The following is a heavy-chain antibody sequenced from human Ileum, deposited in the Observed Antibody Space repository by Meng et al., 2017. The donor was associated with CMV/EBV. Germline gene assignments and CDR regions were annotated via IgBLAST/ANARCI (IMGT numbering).Heavy chain of an antibody. D-gene: IGHD3-10*01. V-gene: IGHV3-74*01. Sequence: GESLKISCAASGFTFSSYWMHWVRQAPGKGLVWVSRIYSDGSSTNYADSVKGRFTISRDNAKNTLYLQMDSLRAEDTAVYYCVRGGSTYYNSWGQGSLVPVSS. CDR1: GFTFSSYW. CDR2: IYSDGSST. CDR3: VRGGSTYYNS. J-gene: IGHJ4*02.